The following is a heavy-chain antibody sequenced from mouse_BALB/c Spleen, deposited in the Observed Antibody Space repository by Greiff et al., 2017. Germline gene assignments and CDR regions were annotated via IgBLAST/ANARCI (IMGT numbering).Heavy chain of an antibody. J-gene: IGHJ4*01. CDR2: ISSGGSYT. D-gene: IGHD2-12*01. CDR1: GFTFSSYA. V-gene: IGHV5-9-4*01. CDR3: ATYRGAMDY. Sequence: EVMLVESGGGLVKPGGSLKLSCAASGFTFSSYAMSWVRQSPEKRLEWVAEISSGGSYTYYPDTVTGRFTISRDNAKNTLYLEMSSLRSEDTAMYYCATYRGAMDYWGQGTSVTVSS.